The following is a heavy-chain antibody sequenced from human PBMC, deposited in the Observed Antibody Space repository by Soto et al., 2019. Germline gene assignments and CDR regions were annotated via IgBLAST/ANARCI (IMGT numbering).Heavy chain of an antibody. J-gene: IGHJ4*02. V-gene: IGHV4-59*08. CDR3: ARQVTYPVLDY. D-gene: IGHD4-4*01. CDR2: IYYSGST. CDR1: GGSISSYY. Sequence: SETLSLTCTVSGGSISSYYWSWIRQPPGKGLGWIGYIYYSGSTNYNPSLKSRVTISVDTSKDQFSLKLSSVTAADTAVYYCARQVTYPVLDYWGQGTQVTVSS.